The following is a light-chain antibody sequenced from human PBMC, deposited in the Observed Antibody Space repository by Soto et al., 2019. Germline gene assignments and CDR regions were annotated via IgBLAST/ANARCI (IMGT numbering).Light chain of an antibody. V-gene: IGKV3-11*01. CDR2: DAS. Sequence: EIVLTQSPATLSLAPGERATLSSRASQSVSSYLAWYQQKPGQAPRLLIYDASNRATGIPARFSGSGSGTDFTLTISSLEPEDFAVYYCQQYGTSPTWTFGQGTKVDIK. J-gene: IGKJ1*01. CDR1: QSVSSY. CDR3: QQYGTSPTWT.